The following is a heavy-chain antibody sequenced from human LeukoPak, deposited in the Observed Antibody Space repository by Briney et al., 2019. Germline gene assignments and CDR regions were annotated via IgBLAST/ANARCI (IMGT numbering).Heavy chain of an antibody. V-gene: IGHV4-34*01. CDR2: INHSGST. Sequence: SETLSLTCAVYGGPFSGYYWSWIRQPPGKGLEWIGEINHSGSTNYNPSLKSRVTISVDTSKNQFSLKLSSATAADTAVYYCARADRSGGLYYFDYWGQGTLVTVSS. CDR3: ARADRSGGLYYFDY. J-gene: IGHJ4*02. D-gene: IGHD3-10*01. CDR1: GGPFSGYY.